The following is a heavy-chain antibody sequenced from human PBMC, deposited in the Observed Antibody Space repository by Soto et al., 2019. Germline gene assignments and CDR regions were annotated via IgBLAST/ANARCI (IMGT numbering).Heavy chain of an antibody. CDR2: ISWNSGNI. Sequence: PGGSLRLSCAASGFTFDDYAMPWVRQVLGKGLEWVSSISWNSGNIGYADSVKGRFTTSRDNAKNSLYLQMNSLRPEDTALYYFVRSKGEYSYDTPFDYWGQGALVTVSS. CDR3: VRSKGEYSYDTPFDY. CDR1: GFTFDDYA. J-gene: IGHJ4*02. D-gene: IGHD4-17*01. V-gene: IGHV3-9*01.